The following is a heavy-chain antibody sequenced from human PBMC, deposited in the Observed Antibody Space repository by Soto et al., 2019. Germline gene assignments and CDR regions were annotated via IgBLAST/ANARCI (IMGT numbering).Heavy chain of an antibody. Sequence: SETLSLTCTVSGASISSYFWTWIRQPAGKGLDWIGRISTSGTTNYNPSLRSRVTMSVDTSKNHFSLNLSSVTAADTAVYYCAREAGPDRWFDPWGQGTLVTVSS. CDR1: GASISSYF. D-gene: IGHD6-19*01. CDR2: ISTSGTT. V-gene: IGHV4-4*07. CDR3: AREAGPDRWFDP. J-gene: IGHJ5*02.